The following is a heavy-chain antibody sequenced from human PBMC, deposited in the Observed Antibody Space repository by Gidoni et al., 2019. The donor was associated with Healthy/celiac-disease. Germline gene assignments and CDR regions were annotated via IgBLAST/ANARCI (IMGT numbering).Heavy chain of an antibody. V-gene: IGHV1-69*01. CDR2: IIPIFGTA. CDR1: GGTFSSYA. Sequence: QVQLVQSGAEVKKPGSSVKVSCKASGGTFSSYAISWVRQAPGQGLEWMGGIIPIFGTANYAQKFQGRVTITADESTSTAYMELSSLRSEDTAVYYCARDEGLSGSYYYYYYGMDVWGQGTTVTVSS. CDR3: ARDEGLSGSYYYYYYGMDV. D-gene: IGHD1-26*01. J-gene: IGHJ6*02.